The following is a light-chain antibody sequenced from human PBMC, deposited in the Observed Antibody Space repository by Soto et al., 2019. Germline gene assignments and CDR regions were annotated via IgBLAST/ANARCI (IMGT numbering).Light chain of an antibody. V-gene: IGLV2-14*01. Sequence: QSVLTQPASVSGSPGQSITISCTGTSSDVGGYNYVSWYQQHPGKAPKLMIYDVSNRPSGVSNRFSGSKSGNTASLTISGRPAEDAADYYYCSYTSSSTLVVFGGGTKLTVL. CDR1: SSDVGGYNY. CDR3: CSYTSSSTLVV. CDR2: DVS. J-gene: IGLJ2*01.